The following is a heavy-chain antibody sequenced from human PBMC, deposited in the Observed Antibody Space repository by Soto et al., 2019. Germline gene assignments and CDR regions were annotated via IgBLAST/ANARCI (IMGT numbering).Heavy chain of an antibody. CDR1: GYTFTSYY. CDR3: ARDLGWIKLGSHHDFFDI. Sequence: ASVKVSCKASGYTFTSYYMHWVRQAPGQGLEWMGIINPSGGSTSYAQKFQGRVTMTRDTSTSTVYMELSSLRSEDTAVYYCARDLGWIKLGSHHDFFDIWGQGTMVTVSS. J-gene: IGHJ3*02. V-gene: IGHV1-46*01. CDR2: INPSGGST. D-gene: IGHD5-18*01.